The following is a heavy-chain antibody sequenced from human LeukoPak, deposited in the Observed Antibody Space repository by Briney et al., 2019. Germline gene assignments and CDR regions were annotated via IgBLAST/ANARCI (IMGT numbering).Heavy chain of an antibody. Sequence: PSETLSLTCTVSSGSLGSYYWSWLRQPPGKGLEWIGYIYYTGSTDYSPSLKSRVTILVDRSKNQFSLKLSSLTAADTAVYYCARIAVAGTSYYYYYMDVWGKGTTVTVSS. CDR1: SGSLGSYY. V-gene: IGHV4-59*01. CDR2: IYYTGST. J-gene: IGHJ6*03. D-gene: IGHD6-19*01. CDR3: ARIAVAGTSYYYYYMDV.